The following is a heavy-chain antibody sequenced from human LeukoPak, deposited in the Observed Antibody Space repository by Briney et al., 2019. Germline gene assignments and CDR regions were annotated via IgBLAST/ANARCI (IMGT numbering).Heavy chain of an antibody. CDR1: EFTFGNFW. J-gene: IGHJ4*02. CDR2: IKEDGSDK. CDR3: ARDYRARLDY. V-gene: IGHV3-7*01. Sequence: GGSLRLSCAASEFTFGNFWMTWVRQAPGRGLEWVANIKEDGSDKYNVDSVKGRFTISRDNARTSLYLQMNSLRAEDTAVYYCARDYRARLDYWGQGTLVTVSS.